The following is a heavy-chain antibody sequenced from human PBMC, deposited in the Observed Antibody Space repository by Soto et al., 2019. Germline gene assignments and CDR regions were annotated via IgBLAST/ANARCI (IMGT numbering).Heavy chain of an antibody. J-gene: IGHJ5*02. CDR3: ARDHCTTRAGSPRRETYGWLDP. CDR2: IIPIIGPA. CDR1: GGTFTYYG. V-gene: IGHV1-69*01. D-gene: IGHD2-8*01. Sequence: QVQLVQSGAEVKRPGSSVKLSCKASGGTFTYYGISWVRQAPGQGLEWMGGIIPIIGPATYAQKFQGRVTITADQTTSTAYMELSSLGSEDTALYYCARDHCTTRAGSPRRETYGWLDPWGQGTLVTVSS.